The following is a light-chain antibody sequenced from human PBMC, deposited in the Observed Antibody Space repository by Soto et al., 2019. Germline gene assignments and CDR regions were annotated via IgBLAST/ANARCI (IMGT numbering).Light chain of an antibody. V-gene: IGKV3-20*01. CDR3: QQYGSSPRT. CDR1: QDMNTY. CDR2: GAS. Sequence: LTQSPSFLSASVGDRVTITCRASQDMNTYIAWYQQKPGQAPRLLIYGASSRATGIPDRFSGSGSGTDFTLTISRLEPEDFAVYYCQQYGSSPRTFGQGTRLEIK. J-gene: IGKJ5*01.